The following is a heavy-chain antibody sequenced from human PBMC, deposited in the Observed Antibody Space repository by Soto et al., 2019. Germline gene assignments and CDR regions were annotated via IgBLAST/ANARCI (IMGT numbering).Heavy chain of an antibody. V-gene: IGHV2-5*02. CDR3: AHSRNLITEDAQVGDFDS. J-gene: IGHJ4*02. CDR2: IYWDDDE. Sequence: QITLKESGPTLLKPTQTLTLTCSFSGFSLTTDGEGVGWVRQTPVEALEWRALIYWDDDERYRPSLKTRLTITKDTSKNQVVLIMTNMAPMDTATYYCAHSRNLITEDAQVGDFDSWGQGTLVTVSS. D-gene: IGHD3-10*01. CDR1: GFSLTTDGEG.